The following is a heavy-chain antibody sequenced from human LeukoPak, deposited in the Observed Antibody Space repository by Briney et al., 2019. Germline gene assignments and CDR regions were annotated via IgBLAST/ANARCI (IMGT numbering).Heavy chain of an antibody. J-gene: IGHJ4*02. Sequence: SETLSLTCTVSGGSISSSSYYWDWIRQPPGKRLEWIGSIYYSGSTYYNPSLKSRVTISVDTSKNQFSLKLSSVTAADTAVYYCARSGYSGYDYYYWGQGTLVTVSS. CDR1: GGSISSSSYY. V-gene: IGHV4-39*01. CDR2: IYYSGST. D-gene: IGHD5-12*01. CDR3: ARSGYSGYDYYY.